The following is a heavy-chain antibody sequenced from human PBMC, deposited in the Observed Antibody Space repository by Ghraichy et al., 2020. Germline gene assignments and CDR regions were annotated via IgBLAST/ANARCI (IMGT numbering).Heavy chain of an antibody. J-gene: IGHJ4*02. CDR3: ALSGWYSIVD. V-gene: IGHV4/OR15-8*02. CDR2: IYSSGIT. D-gene: IGHD6-19*01. Sequence: SETLSLTCAVSGASISSSKCWAWVSQSPGKELEWIGEIYSSGITNYNPSLNSRVTISLDESNNQFSPQLDSLTAADTASYYCALSGWYSIVDWVPGTLVTVAS. CDR1: GASISSSKC.